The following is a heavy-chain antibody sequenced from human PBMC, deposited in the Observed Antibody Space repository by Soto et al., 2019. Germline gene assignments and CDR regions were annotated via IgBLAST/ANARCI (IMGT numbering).Heavy chain of an antibody. D-gene: IGHD1-7*01. CDR3: ARFGRTGTTGDYYYYGMDV. V-gene: IGHV5-10-1*01. CDR2: IDPSDSYT. J-gene: IGHJ6*02. Sequence: PGESLKISCKGSGYSFTSYWISWVRQMPGKGLEWMGRIDPSDSYTNYSPSSQGHVTISADKSISTAYLQWSSLKASDTAMYYCARFGRTGTTGDYYYYGMDVWGQGTTVTVSS. CDR1: GYSFTSYW.